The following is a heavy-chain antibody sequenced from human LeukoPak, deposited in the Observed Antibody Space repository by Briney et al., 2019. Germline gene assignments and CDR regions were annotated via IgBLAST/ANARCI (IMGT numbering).Heavy chain of an antibody. CDR3: VRDPDALDY. Sequence: PGGSLRLSCATSGFSFTDYPMNWVRQAPGKGLEWVSYIRSSGSPIYYADSVKGRFTISRDNAKNSVYLQMNGLRDEDTAVYYCVRDPDALDYWGQGTLVTVSS. V-gene: IGHV3-48*02. CDR2: IRSSGSPI. J-gene: IGHJ4*02. CDR1: GFSFTDYP.